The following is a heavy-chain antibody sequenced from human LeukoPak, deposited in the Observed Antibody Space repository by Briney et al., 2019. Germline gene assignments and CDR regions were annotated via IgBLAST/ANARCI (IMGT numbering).Heavy chain of an antibody. J-gene: IGHJ4*02. V-gene: IGHV4-59*01. CDR3: ARDDYSNTPEY. D-gene: IGHD4-11*01. CDR2: IYYSGST. CDR1: GGSIGDNY. Sequence: SETLSLTCSVSGGSIGDNYWTWIRQPPGKGLEWIGYIYYSGSTNYNPSLKSRVTISVDTSKNQFSLKLSSVTAADTAVYYCARDDYSNTPEYWGQGTLVTVSS.